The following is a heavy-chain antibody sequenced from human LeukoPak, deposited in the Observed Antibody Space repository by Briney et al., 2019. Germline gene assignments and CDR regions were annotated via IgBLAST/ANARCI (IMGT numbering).Heavy chain of an antibody. CDR2: INHRGDT. D-gene: IGHD1-1*01. V-gene: IGHV4-34*01. J-gene: IGHJ4*02. CDR3: ARGPTISETGHFDY. CDR1: GGSFSSYY. Sequence: PSETLSLTCAVYGGSFSSYYWSWIRQSPGKGLERIAEINHRGDTNYNPSVKSRVTISVDTSKNQFSLKVTSLTAADTAVYYCARGPTISETGHFDYWGQGTLVTVSS.